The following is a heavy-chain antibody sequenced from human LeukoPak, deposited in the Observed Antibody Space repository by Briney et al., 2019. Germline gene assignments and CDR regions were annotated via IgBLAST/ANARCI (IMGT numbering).Heavy chain of an antibody. V-gene: IGHV3-23*01. CDR3: AKDPSRYSSGWYVGYYFDY. CDR2: ISGSGGST. J-gene: IGHJ4*02. CDR1: GFTFSNYA. Sequence: GGSLRLSCAASGFTFSNYAMSWVRQAPGKGLEWVSAISGSGGSTYYADSVKGRFTISRDNSKNTLYLQMNSLRAEDTAVYYCAKDPSRYSSGWYVGYYFDYWGQGTLVTVSS. D-gene: IGHD6-19*01.